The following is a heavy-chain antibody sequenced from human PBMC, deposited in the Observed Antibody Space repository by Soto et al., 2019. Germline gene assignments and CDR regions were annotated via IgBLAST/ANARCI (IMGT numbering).Heavy chain of an antibody. Sequence: PSETQSLTCAVFGGTFGGYYGSWIRKPPGKGLEWIGEINHSGSTNNNPSLKSRVTISVDTSKNQFSLKLSSVTAADTALYYCSRGLVVKGATRLASDYYVMDVWVQGTTVTGSS. CDR1: GGTFGGYY. D-gene: IGHD1-26*01. CDR2: INHSGST. J-gene: IGHJ6*02. CDR3: SRGLVVKGATRLASDYYVMDV. V-gene: IGHV4-34*01.